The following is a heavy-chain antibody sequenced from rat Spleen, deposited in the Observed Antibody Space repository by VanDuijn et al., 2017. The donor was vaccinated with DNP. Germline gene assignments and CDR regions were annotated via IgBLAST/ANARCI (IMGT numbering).Heavy chain of an antibody. D-gene: IGHD1-12*03. J-gene: IGHJ2*01. V-gene: IGHV2-32*01. Sequence: QVQLKESGPGLVQPSQPLSLTCTVSGFSLTSYHVHWVRQPPGKGLEWMGMMWKDGDSSYNSALKSRLSISRDTSKSQVFLRMNSLQTEDTATYYCASDYDGYYQTPFDYWGQGAMVTVSS. CDR2: MWKDGDS. CDR3: ASDYDGYYQTPFDY. CDR1: GFSLTSYH.